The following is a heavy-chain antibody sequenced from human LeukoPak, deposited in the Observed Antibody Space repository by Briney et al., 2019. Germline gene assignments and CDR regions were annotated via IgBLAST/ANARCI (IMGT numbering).Heavy chain of an antibody. CDR1: GGTFSSYA. CDR3: ASSYYDSSGYPNWFDP. Sequence: SVKVSCKASGGTFSSYAISWVRQAPGRGLEWMGGIIPIFGTANYAQKFQGRVTITADKSTSTAYMELSSLRSEDTAVYYCASSYYDSSGYPNWFDPWGQGTLATVSS. J-gene: IGHJ5*02. D-gene: IGHD3-22*01. CDR2: IIPIFGTA. V-gene: IGHV1-69*06.